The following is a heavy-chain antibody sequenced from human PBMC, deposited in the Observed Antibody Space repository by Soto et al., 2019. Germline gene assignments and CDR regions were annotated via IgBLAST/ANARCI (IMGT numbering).Heavy chain of an antibody. D-gene: IGHD1-1*01. CDR2: VSGGSGTT. CDR1: GFRYSTYG. Sequence: EVQLLESGGGLVQPGGSLRLSCAVSGFRYSTYGVTWVRQAPGKGLEWVSGVSGGSGTTHYKDSVRGRFTVTGDNSKNPVYREKNSLRLEDTAVYYCTRWNGYGDYWGQGTLVTV. V-gene: IGHV3-23*01. J-gene: IGHJ4*02. CDR3: TRWNGYGDY.